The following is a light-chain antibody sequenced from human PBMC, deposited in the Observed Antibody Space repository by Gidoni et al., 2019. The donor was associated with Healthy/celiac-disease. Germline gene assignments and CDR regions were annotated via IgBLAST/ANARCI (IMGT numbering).Light chain of an antibody. Sequence: SYVLTQPPSVPVAPGKTARITCGGNNIGSKSVHWSQQKPGQAPVLVIYFDSDRPSGIPERFSASNSGNTATLTISRVEAGDEADYYCQVWDSNSDRVVFGGGTKLSVL. V-gene: IGLV3-21*04. J-gene: IGLJ2*01. CDR3: QVWDSNSDRVV. CDR1: NIGSKS. CDR2: FDS.